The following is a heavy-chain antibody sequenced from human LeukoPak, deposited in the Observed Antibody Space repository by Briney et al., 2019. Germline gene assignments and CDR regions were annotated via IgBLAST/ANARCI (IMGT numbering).Heavy chain of an antibody. CDR3: ARAGLRYLSMDV. D-gene: IGHD3-9*01. Sequence: GESLKISCKGSGYSFTRYWISWVRQMPGKGPEWVGRIDPSDSYTNYSPSFQGHVTISADKSISTAYLQWSSLKASDTAMYYCARAGLRYLSMDVWGKGTTVIVSS. J-gene: IGHJ6*04. V-gene: IGHV5-10-1*01. CDR2: IDPSDSYT. CDR1: GYSFTRYW.